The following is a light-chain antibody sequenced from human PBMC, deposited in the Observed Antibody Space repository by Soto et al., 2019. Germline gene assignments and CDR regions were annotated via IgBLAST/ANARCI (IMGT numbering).Light chain of an antibody. J-gene: IGKJ1*01. CDR1: QSIDNR. CDR3: QQYYRWRT. Sequence: IVMTHSPATLSVSPGERATLSCRAGQSIDNRLAWYQQRPGQAPRLLIYAASTRATGIPARFSGSGSGTEFTLTISGLQSEHFAVYYCQQYYRWRTFGQGTKVDIK. CDR2: AAS. V-gene: IGKV3-15*01.